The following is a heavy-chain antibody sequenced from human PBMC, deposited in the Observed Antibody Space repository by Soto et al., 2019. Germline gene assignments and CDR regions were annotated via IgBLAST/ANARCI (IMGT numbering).Heavy chain of an antibody. CDR1: GGSISTDYW. V-gene: IGHV4-4*02. D-gene: IGHD3-10*01. Sequence: QVQLQESGPGLVKPSGTLSLTCAVSGGSISTDYWWSWVRQAPGKALEWIGEVHHSGTTNYIQSLKSRVTMSVDKPGKQVSLELTSVAAADTAVYYCARGVFFRWIHWGQGTLVTVSS. CDR3: ARGVFFRWIH. CDR2: VHHSGTT. J-gene: IGHJ4*02.